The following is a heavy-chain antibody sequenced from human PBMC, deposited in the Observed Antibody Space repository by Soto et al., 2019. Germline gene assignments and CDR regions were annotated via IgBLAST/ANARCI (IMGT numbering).Heavy chain of an antibody. V-gene: IGHV4-61*01. Sequence: SETLSLTCTVSGGSVSSGSYYWSWIRQPPGKGLEWIGYIYYSGSTNYNPSLKSRVTISVDTSKNQFSLKLSSVTAADTAVYYCARESPYSSSWYGGGPFDYWGQGTLVTVSS. CDR3: ARESPYSSSWYGGGPFDY. CDR1: GGSVSSGSYY. D-gene: IGHD6-13*01. CDR2: IYYSGST. J-gene: IGHJ4*02.